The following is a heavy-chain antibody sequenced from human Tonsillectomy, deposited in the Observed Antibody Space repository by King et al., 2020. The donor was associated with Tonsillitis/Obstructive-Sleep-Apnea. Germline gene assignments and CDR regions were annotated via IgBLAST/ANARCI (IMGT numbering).Heavy chain of an antibody. CDR2: ISSSSSYI. CDR1: RFTFSSYS. V-gene: IGHV3-21*01. D-gene: IGHD3-3*01. J-gene: IGHJ6*03. CDR3: ARSYDFWSAYYMPDYYYMDV. Sequence: VQLVESGGGLVKPGGSLRLSCAASRFTFSSYSMNWVRQAPGKGLEWVSSISSSSSYIYYADSVKGRFTISRDNAKNSLYLQMNSLRAEDTAAYYCARSYDFWSAYYMPDYYYMDVWGKGTTVTVSS.